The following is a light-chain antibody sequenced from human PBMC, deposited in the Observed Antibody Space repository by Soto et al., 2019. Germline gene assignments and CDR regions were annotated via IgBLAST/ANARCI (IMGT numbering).Light chain of an antibody. V-gene: IGKV3-15*01. CDR1: QSVSSN. CDR2: GAS. J-gene: IGKJ1*01. CDR3: HQYNHWPRT. Sequence: EIVMTQSPATLSVSPGERATLSCRASQSVSSNLAWYQQKPGQAPRLLIYGASARATGIPARFSGSGSGTEFTLTISSLQSEDFAVYYCHQYNHWPRTFGQGPKVEIK.